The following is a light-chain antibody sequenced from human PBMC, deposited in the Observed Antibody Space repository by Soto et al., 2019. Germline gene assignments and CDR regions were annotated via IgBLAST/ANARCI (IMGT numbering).Light chain of an antibody. CDR1: SSDVGGYNY. Sequence: QSVLTQPRSVSGSHGQSVTIACTGTSSDVGGYNYVSWYQQHPGKAPKLMIYDVSKRPSVVPDRFSGSKSGNTASLTISGLQAEDEADYYCCSYAGSYTWVFGGGTKVTVL. CDR2: DVS. V-gene: IGLV2-11*01. J-gene: IGLJ3*02. CDR3: CSYAGSYTWV.